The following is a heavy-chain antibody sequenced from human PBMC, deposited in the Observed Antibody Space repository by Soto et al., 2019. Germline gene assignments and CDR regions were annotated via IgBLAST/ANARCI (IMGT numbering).Heavy chain of an antibody. CDR3: PREGASGFGMAV. V-gene: IGHV4-4*07. CDR1: DGSMRRHD. J-gene: IGHJ6*02. CDR2: IDTSGTT. D-gene: IGHD1-26*01. Sequence: LSLTGNVYDGSMRRHDWSLIRQPAGKALEWIGGIDTSGTTNYNPSLKSRATILVDTSKTQFSLKLRSVTAADPAVYYCPREGASGFGMAVWGQGTTVTASS.